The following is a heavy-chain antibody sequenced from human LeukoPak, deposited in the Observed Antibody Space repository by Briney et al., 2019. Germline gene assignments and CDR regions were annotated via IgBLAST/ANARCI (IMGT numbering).Heavy chain of an antibody. J-gene: IGHJ4*02. Sequence: SETLSLTCTVSGGSISSYYWSWIRQPPGKGLERIGYIYYSGSINYNPSLKSRVTISVDTSKNQFSLKLSSVTAADTAVYYCAREHYGSGSFDYWGQGTLVTVSS. CDR1: GGSISSYY. CDR2: IYYSGSI. CDR3: AREHYGSGSFDY. D-gene: IGHD3-10*01. V-gene: IGHV4-59*01.